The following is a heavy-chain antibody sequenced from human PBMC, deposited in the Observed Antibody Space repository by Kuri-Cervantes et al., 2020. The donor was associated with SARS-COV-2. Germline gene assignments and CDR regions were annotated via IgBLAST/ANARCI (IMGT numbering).Heavy chain of an antibody. V-gene: IGHV3-74*01. CDR3: VRDGDHWNFDY. J-gene: IGHJ4*02. CDR1: GFTFSGHW. D-gene: IGHD1-1*01. CDR2: INPDGSYT. Sequence: GESLKIPCAASGFTFSGHWIHWVRQAPGKGLVWVSRINPDGSYTNNADSVKVRFTLSRDNAKNMLFLQMDSLRAEDTAVYYCVRDGDHWNFDYWGQGTLVTVSS.